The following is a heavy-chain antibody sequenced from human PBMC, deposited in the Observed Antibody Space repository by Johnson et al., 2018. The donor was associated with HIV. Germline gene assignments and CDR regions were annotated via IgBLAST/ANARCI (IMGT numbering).Heavy chain of an antibody. Sequence: QVQLVESGGGVVQPGRSLRLSCAASGFTFSSYAMHWVRQAPGKGLEWVAVISYDGSNKYYADSVKGRFTISGDSSKNTVFLQMNSLRVEDTAVYFCARVGISDYDLAAFDIWGQGTMVTVSS. CDR1: GFTFSSYA. CDR2: ISYDGSNK. CDR3: ARVGISDYDLAAFDI. D-gene: IGHD3-3*01. V-gene: IGHV3-30*04. J-gene: IGHJ3*02.